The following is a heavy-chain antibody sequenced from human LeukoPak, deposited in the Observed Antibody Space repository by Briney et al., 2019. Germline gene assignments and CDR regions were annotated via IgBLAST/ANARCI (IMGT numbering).Heavy chain of an antibody. D-gene: IGHD5-18*01. CDR2: VYYTGSN. CDR3: ARDYQGGYGDKTVDY. CDR1: GGYISSYY. V-gene: IGHV4-59*12. J-gene: IGHJ4*02. Sequence: SETLSLTCTVSGGYISSYYWSWIRQPPGEGLGWVGYVYYTGSNNYNPSLTSRVSISAYTSQNHFSLNLSSVTDADTAVYYCARDYQGGYGDKTVDYWGQGTLVTVSS.